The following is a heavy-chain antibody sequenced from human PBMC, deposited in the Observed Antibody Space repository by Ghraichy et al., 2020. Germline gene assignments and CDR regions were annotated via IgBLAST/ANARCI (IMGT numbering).Heavy chain of an antibody. Sequence: GALSLTCAVYGGSFSGYYWSWIRQPPGKGLEWIGEINHSGSTNYNPSLKSRVTISVDTSKNQFSLKLSSVTAADTAVYYCARGRPTYYDFWSGSKGYFDYWGQGTLVTVSS. CDR2: INHSGST. J-gene: IGHJ4*02. CDR3: ARGRPTYYDFWSGSKGYFDY. D-gene: IGHD3-3*01. V-gene: IGHV4-34*01. CDR1: GGSFSGYY.